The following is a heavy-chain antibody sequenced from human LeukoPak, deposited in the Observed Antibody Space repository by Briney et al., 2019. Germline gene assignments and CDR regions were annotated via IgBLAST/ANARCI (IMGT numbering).Heavy chain of an antibody. Sequence: SETLSLTCTVSGDSISSGDYYWSWIRQPAGKGLEWIGRISSSGSTNYNPSLKSRVTISVDTSKNQFSLKLSSVTAADTAVYYCARSRRPLRYFDSYYYMDVWGKGTTVTVSS. CDR2: ISSSGST. D-gene: IGHD3-9*01. J-gene: IGHJ6*03. V-gene: IGHV4-61*02. CDR3: ARSRRPLRYFDSYYYMDV. CDR1: GDSISSGDYY.